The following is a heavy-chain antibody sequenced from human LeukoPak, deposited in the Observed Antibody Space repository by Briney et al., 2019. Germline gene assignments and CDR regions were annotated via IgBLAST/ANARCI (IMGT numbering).Heavy chain of an antibody. Sequence: SGGSLRLSCEASGFTFSSFAMTWVRQAPGKGVEWVSAISGSGGSTYYADSVKGRFTISRDNSKNTLYLQMNSLRAEDTAVYYCAKAEYSSSSGYYYYYYMDVWGKGTTVTVSS. CDR2: ISGSGGST. D-gene: IGHD6-6*01. J-gene: IGHJ6*03. V-gene: IGHV3-23*01. CDR3: AKAEYSSSSGYYYYYYMDV. CDR1: GFTFSSFA.